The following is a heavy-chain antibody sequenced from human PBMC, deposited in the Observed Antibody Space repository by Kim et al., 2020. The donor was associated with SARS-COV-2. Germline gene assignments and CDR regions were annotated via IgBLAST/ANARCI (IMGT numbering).Heavy chain of an antibody. D-gene: IGHD3-9*01. Sequence: GGSLRLSCAASGFGFSDFWMSWVRQAPEKGLEWVANIKADGSEKYYVASVGGRFSASRDNVKNSLYLQMNSLRVDDTAVYYCARAYDVLGGAFDIWGQGT. CDR1: GFGFSDFW. J-gene: IGHJ3*02. CDR2: IKADGSEK. V-gene: IGHV3-7*03. CDR3: ARAYDVLGGAFDI.